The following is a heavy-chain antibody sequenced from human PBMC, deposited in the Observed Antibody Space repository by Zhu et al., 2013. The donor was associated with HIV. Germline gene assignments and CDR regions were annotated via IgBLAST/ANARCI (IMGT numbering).Heavy chain of an antibody. J-gene: IGHJ6*02. Sequence: QVQLVQSGAEVKKPGSSVKVSCKASGGTFSSYAISWVRQAPGQGLEWMGGIIPIFGTANYAQKFQGRVTITADKSTSTAYMELSSLRSEDTAVYYCARDRLVQSQLLVGSYYGMDVWGQGTTVTVSS. D-gene: IGHD2-2*01. CDR1: GGTFSSYA. V-gene: IGHV1-69*06. CDR3: ARDRLVQSQLLVGSYYGMDV. CDR2: IIPIFGTA.